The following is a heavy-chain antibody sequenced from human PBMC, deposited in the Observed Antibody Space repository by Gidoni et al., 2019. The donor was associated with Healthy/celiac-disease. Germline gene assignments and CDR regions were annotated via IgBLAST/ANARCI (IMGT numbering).Heavy chain of an antibody. D-gene: IGHD3-22*01. CDR3: ARRYYDSSGYGPGAFDI. Sequence: QVQLVQSGAEVKKPGSSVNVSCKDSGGTFSSYALSWVRKAPGHGLEWMGVIIPIFGQENYAQKFQGRVTITEDESTSTAYRELSSLRSEDTAVYYCARRYYDSSGYGPGAFDIWGQGTMVTVSS. V-gene: IGHV1-69*01. CDR1: GGTFSSYA. CDR2: IIPIFGQE. J-gene: IGHJ3*02.